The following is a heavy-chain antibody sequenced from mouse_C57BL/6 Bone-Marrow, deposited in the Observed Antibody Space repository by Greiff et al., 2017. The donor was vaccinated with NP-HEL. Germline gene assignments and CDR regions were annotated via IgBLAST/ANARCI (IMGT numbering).Heavy chain of an antibody. D-gene: IGHD1-2*01. CDR3: ASSHYGEGY. CDR1: GYAFSSSW. V-gene: IGHV1-82*01. J-gene: IGHJ2*01. Sequence: QVQLQQSGPELVKPGASVKISCKASGYAFSSSWMNWVKQRPGKGLEWIGRIYPGDGDTNYNGKFKGKATLTADKSSSTAYMQLSSLTSEDSAVYFCASSHYGEGYWGQGTTLTVSS. CDR2: IYPGDGDT.